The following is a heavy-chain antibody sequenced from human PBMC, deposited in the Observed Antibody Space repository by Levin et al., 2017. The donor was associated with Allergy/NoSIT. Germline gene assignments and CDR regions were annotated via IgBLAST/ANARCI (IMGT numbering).Heavy chain of an antibody. J-gene: IGHJ6*02. D-gene: IGHD6-19*01. Sequence: PSETLSLTCAVSGGSISSSNWWSWVRQPPGKGLEWIGEIYHSGSTNYNPSLKSRVTISVDKSKNQFSLKLSSVTAADTAVYYCARGGAVAGTGPPYYYYYGMDVWGQGTTVTVSS. CDR2: IYHSGST. CDR1: GGSISSSNW. CDR3: ARGGAVAGTGPPYYYYYGMDV. V-gene: IGHV4-4*02.